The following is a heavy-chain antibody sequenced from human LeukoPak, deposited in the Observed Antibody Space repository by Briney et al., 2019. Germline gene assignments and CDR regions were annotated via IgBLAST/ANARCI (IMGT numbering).Heavy chain of an antibody. V-gene: IGHV4-59*01. CDR3: ARSPQGGWLQPNYYYYYMDV. Sequence: SETLSLTCTVSGGSISSYYWSWIRQPPGKGLEWIGYIYYSGSANYNPSLKSRVTISVDTSKNQFSLKLSSVTAADTAVYYCARSPQGGWLQPNYYYYYMDVWGKGTTVTISS. D-gene: IGHD5-24*01. CDR1: GGSISSYY. J-gene: IGHJ6*03. CDR2: IYYSGSA.